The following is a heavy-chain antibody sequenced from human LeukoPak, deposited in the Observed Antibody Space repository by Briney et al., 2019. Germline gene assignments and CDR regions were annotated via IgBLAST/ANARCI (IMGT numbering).Heavy chain of an antibody. CDR2: ISGSGGST. CDR1: GFTFSSYG. CDR3: AKADVLRYFDWLYDAFDI. Sequence: GGSLRLSCAASGFTFSSYGMSWVRQAPGKGLEWVSAISGSGGSTYYADSVKGRFTISRDNSKNTLYLQMNSLRAEDTAVYYCAKADVLRYFDWLYDAFDIWGQGTMVTVSS. D-gene: IGHD3-9*01. J-gene: IGHJ3*02. V-gene: IGHV3-23*01.